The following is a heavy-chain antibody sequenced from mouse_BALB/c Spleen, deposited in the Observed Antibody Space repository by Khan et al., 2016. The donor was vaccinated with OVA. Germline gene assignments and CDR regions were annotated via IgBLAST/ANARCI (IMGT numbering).Heavy chain of an antibody. Sequence: QTQLVQSGAELAKPGASVKMSCKASGYTFTTYWMHWVKQRPGQGLEWIGYINPTSGYTDYNEKFKDRATLSADKSSSTAYMQLSSLTSEDSAVYYCTRDRIDYWGQGTTLTVSS. V-gene: IGHV1-7*01. J-gene: IGHJ2*01. CDR3: TRDRIDY. CDR1: GYTFTTYW. CDR2: INPTSGYT.